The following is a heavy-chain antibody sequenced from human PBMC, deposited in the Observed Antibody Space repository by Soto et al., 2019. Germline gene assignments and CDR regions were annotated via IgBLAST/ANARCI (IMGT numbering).Heavy chain of an antibody. J-gene: IGHJ4*02. CDR3: ARGPEYYYGGSGFVDY. CDR2: INHGGST. Sequence: PSETPSLTCAAYGGSFSGYYWNWIRQPPGKGLEWIGEINHGGSTNYNPSLKSRVTMSLDTSKNQFSLKLTSVTAADTSVYYCARGPEYYYGGSGFVDYWGRGTLVTVSS. CDR1: GGSFSGYY. D-gene: IGHD3-22*01. V-gene: IGHV4-34*01.